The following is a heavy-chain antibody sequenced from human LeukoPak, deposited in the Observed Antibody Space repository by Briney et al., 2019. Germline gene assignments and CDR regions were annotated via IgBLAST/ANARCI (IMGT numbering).Heavy chain of an antibody. Sequence: ASVKVSCKASGYTFTGYYMHWVRQAPGQGLEWMGWINPNSGGTNYAQKFQGRVTMTRDTSISTAYMELSRLRSDDTAVYYCARARVLPYYYDSSGYRYWGQGTLVTVSS. CDR1: GYTFTGYY. CDR2: INPNSGGT. CDR3: ARARVLPYYYDSSGYRY. V-gene: IGHV1-2*02. J-gene: IGHJ4*02. D-gene: IGHD3-22*01.